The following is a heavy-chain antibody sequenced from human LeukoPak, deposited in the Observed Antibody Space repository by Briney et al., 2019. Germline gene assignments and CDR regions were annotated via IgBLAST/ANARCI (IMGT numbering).Heavy chain of an antibody. CDR1: GFTFNNSA. V-gene: IGHV3-30-3*01. J-gene: IGHJ5*02. D-gene: IGHD3-3*01. CDR3: PRDKGTPIFGVFMILNTFAP. Sequence: QPGGSLRLSCAASGFTFNNSAIHWVRQTPGKGLEWVAVMSSDGTIEHYADSVKGRFTISRDNSKNTLYLQMKSLTADDTAVYYCPRDKGTPIFGVFMILNTFAPWGKGPRVTVPS. CDR2: MSSDGTIE.